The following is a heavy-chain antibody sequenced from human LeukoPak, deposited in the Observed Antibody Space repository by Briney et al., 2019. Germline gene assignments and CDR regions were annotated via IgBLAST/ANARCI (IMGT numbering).Heavy chain of an antibody. Sequence: GGSLRLSCAASGFTFRDYNMNWVRQAPGKGLEWVSSISSSSSYIYYADSVKGRFTISRDNAKNSLYLQMNSLRAEDTAVYYCEREAARAFDIWGQGTMVTVSS. V-gene: IGHV3-21*01. J-gene: IGHJ3*02. CDR2: ISSSSSYI. CDR1: GFTFRDYN. CDR3: EREAARAFDI.